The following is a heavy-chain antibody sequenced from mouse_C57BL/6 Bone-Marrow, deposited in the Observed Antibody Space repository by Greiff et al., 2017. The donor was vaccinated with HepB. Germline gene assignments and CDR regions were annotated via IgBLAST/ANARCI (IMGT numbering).Heavy chain of an antibody. CDR2: INPSSGYT. J-gene: IGHJ1*03. V-gene: IGHV1-7*01. CDR1: GYTFTSYW. Sequence: VQLQQSGAELAKPGASVKLSCKASGYTFTSYWMHWVKQRPGQGLEWIGYINPSSGYTKYNQKFKDKATVTADKASSTAYMQLSSLTYEDSAVYYCVSRKGYFDVWGTGTTVTVSS. CDR3: VSRKGYFDV.